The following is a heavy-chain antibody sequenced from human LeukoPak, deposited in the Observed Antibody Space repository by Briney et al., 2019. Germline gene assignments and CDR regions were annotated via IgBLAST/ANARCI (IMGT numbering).Heavy chain of an antibody. Sequence: SETLSLTCTVSGGSISSYYWSWIRQPPGKGLEWIGYIYYSGSTNYNPSLKSRGTISVDTSKNQFSLKLRSVTAADTAVYYCARVETMIRSRYFDLWGRGTLVTVSS. CDR2: IYYSGST. J-gene: IGHJ2*01. D-gene: IGHD3-10*01. CDR3: ARVETMIRSRYFDL. CDR1: GGSISSYY. V-gene: IGHV4-59*12.